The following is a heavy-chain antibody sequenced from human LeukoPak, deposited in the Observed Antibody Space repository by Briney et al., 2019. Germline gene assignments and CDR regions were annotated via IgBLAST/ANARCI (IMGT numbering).Heavy chain of an antibody. J-gene: IGHJ4*02. CDR1: GYRFASSW. D-gene: IGHD6-13*01. V-gene: IGHV5-51*01. CDR2: INPGDSDT. Sequence: GESLKISCEGSGYRFASSWIGWVRQMPGKGLEWMGIINPGDSDTRYSPSFQGQVTISADKSISTAYLQWSSLKASDSAMYYCARHGLGSSWFGFDYWGQGTLVTVSS. CDR3: ARHGLGSSWFGFDY.